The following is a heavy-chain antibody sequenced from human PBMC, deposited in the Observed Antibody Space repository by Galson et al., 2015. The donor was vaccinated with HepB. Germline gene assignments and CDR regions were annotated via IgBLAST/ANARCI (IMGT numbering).Heavy chain of an antibody. V-gene: IGHV3-23*01. CDR1: GFTFKSYA. CDR3: ARPRVPVAGTRWFDP. D-gene: IGHD6-19*01. Sequence: LRLSCAASGFTFKSYAMSWIRQAPGKGLEWVSAIGAGGTDTHYADYVKGRFTISRDDSKNTLYLQMNSLRADDTAVYYCARPRVPVAGTRWFDPWGQGTLVTVSS. CDR2: IGAGGTDT. J-gene: IGHJ5*02.